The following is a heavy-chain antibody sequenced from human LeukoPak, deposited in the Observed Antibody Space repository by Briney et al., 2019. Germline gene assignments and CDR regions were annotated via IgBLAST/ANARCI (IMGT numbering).Heavy chain of an antibody. Sequence: SETLSLTCPVSGGSLSSYYWSWIRQPPGKGLEWIGYIYYSGSANYNPSLKSRVTISVDTSKNQFSLKLSSVTAADTAVYYCARHPPQVTRWLPSGYFDYWGQGNLVTVSS. J-gene: IGHJ4*02. CDR1: GGSLSSYY. D-gene: IGHD4-11*01. CDR2: IYYSGSA. CDR3: ARHPPQVTRWLPSGYFDY. V-gene: IGHV4-59*08.